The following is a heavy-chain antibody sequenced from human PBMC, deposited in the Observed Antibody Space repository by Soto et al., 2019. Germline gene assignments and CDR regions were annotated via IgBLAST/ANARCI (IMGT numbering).Heavy chain of an antibody. J-gene: IGHJ4*02. CDR2: INHRGST. CDR3: ARVYYDFWSGYLDY. Sequence: QVQLQQWGAGLLKPSETLSLTCAVYGGSFSGYYWSWIRQPPGKGLEWIGEINHRGSTNYNPSLKRRVTIAVDTSKNQFSLKLSSVTAADTAVYYCARVYYDFWSGYLDYWGQGTLVTVSS. CDR1: GGSFSGYY. D-gene: IGHD3-3*01. V-gene: IGHV4-34*01.